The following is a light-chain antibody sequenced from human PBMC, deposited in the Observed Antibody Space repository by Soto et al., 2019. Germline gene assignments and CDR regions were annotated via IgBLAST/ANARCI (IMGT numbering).Light chain of an antibody. J-gene: IGLJ2*01. V-gene: IGLV2-14*01. CDR2: DVS. Sequence: QSALTQPASVSGSPGQSITISCTGASSDIGGYNYVSWYQQHPGKAPKLMIFDVSNRPSGVSNRFSGSKSGNTASLTISGLQAEDEAGYYCSSYARRSTPVVFGGGTKVTVL. CDR1: SSDIGGYNY. CDR3: SSYARRSTPVV.